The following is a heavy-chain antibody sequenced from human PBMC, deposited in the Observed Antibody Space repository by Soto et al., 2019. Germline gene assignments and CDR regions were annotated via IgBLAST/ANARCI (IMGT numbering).Heavy chain of an antibody. J-gene: IGHJ4*02. CDR1: GFTSSSYE. Sequence: VGSLRLSCAASGFTSSSYEMNWVRQSPGKGLEWVSYISSSGSTIYYADSVKGRFTISRDNAKNSLYLQMNSLRAEDTAVYYCPSYDWPHAHWSQGTLVTVSS. CDR2: ISSSGSTI. D-gene: IGHD1-1*01. CDR3: PSYDWPHAH. V-gene: IGHV3-48*03.